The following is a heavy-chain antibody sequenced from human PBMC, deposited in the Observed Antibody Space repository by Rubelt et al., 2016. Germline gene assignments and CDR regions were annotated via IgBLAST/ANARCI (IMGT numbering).Heavy chain of an antibody. CDR3: ARVMAA. J-gene: IGHJ4*02. CDR1: GFTFSTYS. V-gene: IGHV3-30*04. D-gene: IGHD6-6*01. Sequence: QVQLVESGGGVVQPGRSLRLSCAASGFTFSTYSMHWVRQAPGKGPEWVAVISYGGNTKYYADSVKGRLTISRDNSKNTLYLQMNNLRGEDTAVFYCARVMAAWGQGTLVTVSS. CDR2: ISYGGNTK.